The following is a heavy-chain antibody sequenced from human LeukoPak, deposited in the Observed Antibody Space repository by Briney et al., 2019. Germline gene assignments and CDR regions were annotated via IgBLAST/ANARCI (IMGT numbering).Heavy chain of an antibody. CDR1: GYTFTSYD. D-gene: IGHD3-10*02. CDR3: ARRRGRFVRVRNNWFDP. J-gene: IGHJ5*02. Sequence: ASVTVSCKASGYTFTSYDINWVRQAPGQGLEWMGWMNPNSGNTGYAQKFQGRVTMTRNTSISTAYMELSSLRSEDTAVYYCARRRGRFVRVRNNWFDPWGQGTLVTVSS. V-gene: IGHV1-8*01. CDR2: MNPNSGNT.